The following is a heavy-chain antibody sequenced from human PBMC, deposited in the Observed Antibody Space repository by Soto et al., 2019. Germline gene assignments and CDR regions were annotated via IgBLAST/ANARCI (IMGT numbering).Heavy chain of an antibody. J-gene: IGHJ6*02. CDR1: GGSITNYY. V-gene: IGHV4-59*08. CDR2: IQYNCYS. D-gene: IGHD3-10*01. CDR3: ARRGFGRLHGLVDV. Sequence: QVQLQESGPGLVKPSETLSLTCTVSGGSITNYYCSWFRQPPGQGLEWIGYIQYNCYSGYNLSLKRRFPMSIDTSKAQFSLMLESVPATDTAVYYCARRGFGRLHGLVDVWGQGTTVIVSS.